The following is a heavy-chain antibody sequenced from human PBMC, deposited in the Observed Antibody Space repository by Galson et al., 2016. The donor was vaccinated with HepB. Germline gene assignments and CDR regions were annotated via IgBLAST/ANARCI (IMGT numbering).Heavy chain of an antibody. CDR2: IKEGGSEK. CDR1: GFTFSNYW. V-gene: IGHV3-7*04. CDR3: AREYSGTPGFDS. J-gene: IGHJ4*02. Sequence: SLRLSCAASGFTFSNYWMSWVRQAPGKGLEWVANIKEGGSEKYYVDSVKGRFTISRDNAKKSLYIQMNSLRSEDTALYYCAREYSGTPGFDSWGQGTLVAVSS. D-gene: IGHD1-26*01.